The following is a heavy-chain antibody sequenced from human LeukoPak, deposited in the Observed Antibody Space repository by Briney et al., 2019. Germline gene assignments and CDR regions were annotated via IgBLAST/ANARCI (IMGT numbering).Heavy chain of an antibody. CDR1: GFTFSNYW. Sequence: GGSLRLSCAASGFTFSNYWMSWVRQAPGKGLEWVANIRKDGNDEYYVDSVEGRFTISRDNAKNSLYLQMNSLRAEDMAVYYCAGLDTIMVRDAGYWGQGTLVIVSS. V-gene: IGHV3-7*01. CDR3: AGLDTIMVRDAGY. CDR2: IRKDGNDE. J-gene: IGHJ4*02. D-gene: IGHD5-18*01.